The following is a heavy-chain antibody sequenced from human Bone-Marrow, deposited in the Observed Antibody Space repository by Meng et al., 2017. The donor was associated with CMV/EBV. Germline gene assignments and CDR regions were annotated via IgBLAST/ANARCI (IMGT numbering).Heavy chain of an antibody. CDR3: AREVQYYYPYYGMDV. Sequence: SVKVSCKASGGTFSSSSISWGRQAPGQGLEWMGGIIPIIVTATYAKKFEGRVTITVDKSATTAHMEMRSLTTEDTAVYYCAREVQYYYPYYGMDVWGQGPTVTVSS. CDR1: GGTFSSSS. CDR2: IIPIIVTA. V-gene: IGHV1-69*06. J-gene: IGHJ6*02. D-gene: IGHD4/OR15-4a*01.